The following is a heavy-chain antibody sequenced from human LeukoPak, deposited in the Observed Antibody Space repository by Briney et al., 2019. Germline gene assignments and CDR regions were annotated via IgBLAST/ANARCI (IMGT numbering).Heavy chain of an antibody. CDR1: GYSISSGYY. Sequence: SETLSLTCAVSGYSISSGYYWGWIRQPPGKGLEWIGSIYHSVSTYYNPSLKSRVTISVDTSKNQFSLKLSSVTAADTAVYYCATSYSSGPMNFDYWGQGTLVTVSS. J-gene: IGHJ4*02. CDR3: ATSYSSGPMNFDY. CDR2: IYHSVST. D-gene: IGHD6-19*01. V-gene: IGHV4-38-2*01.